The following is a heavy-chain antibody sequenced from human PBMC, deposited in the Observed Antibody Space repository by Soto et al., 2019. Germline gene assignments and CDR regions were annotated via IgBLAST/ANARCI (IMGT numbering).Heavy chain of an antibody. CDR1: GFTFSSYA. V-gene: IGHV3-23*01. CDR2: ISGSGGST. Sequence: GGSLRLSCAASGFTFSSYAMSWVRQAPGKGLEWVSAISGSGGSTYYADSVKGRFTISRDNSKNTLYLQMNSLRAEDTAVYYCAAEVAVAGTSGLLDPWGQGTLVTVSS. CDR3: AAEVAVAGTSGLLDP. J-gene: IGHJ5*02. D-gene: IGHD6-19*01.